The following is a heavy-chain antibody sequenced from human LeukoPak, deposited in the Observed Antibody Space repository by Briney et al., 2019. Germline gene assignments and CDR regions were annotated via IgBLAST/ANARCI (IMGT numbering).Heavy chain of an antibody. D-gene: IGHD3-10*01. J-gene: IGHJ4*02. V-gene: IGHV4-59*01. CDR2: IYNSGTT. CDR1: GGSIRIYY. CDR3: ARDRELGY. Sequence: SETLSLTCTVSGGSIRIYYWSWIRQPPGKGLEWIGYIYNSGTTNYNPSLKSRLTISVDTSKNQFSLKLTSVTAADTAVYYCARDRELGYWGQGILVTVSS.